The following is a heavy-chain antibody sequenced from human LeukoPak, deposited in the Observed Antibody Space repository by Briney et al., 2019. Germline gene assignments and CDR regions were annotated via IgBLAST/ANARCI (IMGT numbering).Heavy chain of an antibody. Sequence: PSQTLSLTCTVSGGSISSGSCYWSWIRQPAGKGLEWIGRIYTSGSTNYNPSLKSRVTISVDTSKNQFSLKLSSVTAADTAVYYCARDQELLWFGELLSDNWFDPWGQGTLVTVSS. V-gene: IGHV4-61*02. J-gene: IGHJ5*02. D-gene: IGHD3-10*01. CDR1: GGSISSGSCY. CDR2: IYTSGST. CDR3: ARDQELLWFGELLSDNWFDP.